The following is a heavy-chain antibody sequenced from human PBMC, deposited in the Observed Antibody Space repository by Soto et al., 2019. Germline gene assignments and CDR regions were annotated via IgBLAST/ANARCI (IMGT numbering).Heavy chain of an antibody. V-gene: IGHV1-18*01. CDR1: GYTFTSYG. Sequence: ASVKVSCKASGYTFTSYGISWVRQAPGQGLEWMGWISAYNGNTNYAQKLQGRVTMTTDTSTSTAYMELRSLRSDDTAVYYCARDLGEDTYYDILTGSYPDYWGQGTLVTVSS. CDR2: ISAYNGNT. J-gene: IGHJ4*02. D-gene: IGHD3-9*01. CDR3: ARDLGEDTYYDILTGSYPDY.